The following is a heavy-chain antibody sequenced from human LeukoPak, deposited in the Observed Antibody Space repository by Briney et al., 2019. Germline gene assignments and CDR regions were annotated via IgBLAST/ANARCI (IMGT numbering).Heavy chain of an antibody. D-gene: IGHD1-26*01. CDR3: AKRGSYNSDFFDY. J-gene: IGHJ4*02. CDR2: ISSSGSTI. Sequence: PGGSLRLSCAASGFTFSDYYMSWIRQAPGKGLEWVSYISSSGSTIYYADSVKGRFTISRDNAKNSLYLQMNSLRAGDTAVYYCAKRGSYNSDFFDYWGQGTLVTVSS. V-gene: IGHV3-11*01. CDR1: GFTFSDYY.